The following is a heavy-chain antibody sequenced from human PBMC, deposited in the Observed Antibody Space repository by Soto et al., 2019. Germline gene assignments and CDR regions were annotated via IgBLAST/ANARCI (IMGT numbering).Heavy chain of an antibody. Sequence: SVKVSCNASGGPLSSYAIIWGRQAPGQGLEWMGGIIPIFGTANYAQKFQGRVTITADESTSTAYMELSSLRSEDTAVYYCARSLYYDFWSGYYTGIGGPYYYYGMDVWGQGTTVTVSS. CDR2: IIPIFGTA. CDR3: ARSLYYDFWSGYYTGIGGPYYYYGMDV. CDR1: GGPLSSYA. J-gene: IGHJ6*02. D-gene: IGHD3-3*01. V-gene: IGHV1-69*01.